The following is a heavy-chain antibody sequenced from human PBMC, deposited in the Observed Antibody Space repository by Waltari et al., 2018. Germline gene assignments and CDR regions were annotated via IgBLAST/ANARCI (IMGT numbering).Heavy chain of an antibody. V-gene: IGHV3-48*03. D-gene: IGHD4-17*01. J-gene: IGHJ4*02. CDR1: GFTFSTYE. CDR2: ISSSGSII. Sequence: EVQLVESGGGLVQPGGSLRLSCAASGFTFSTYEMNWVRQAPGKGLEWLSYISSSGSIIYYADSVKGRFTISRDNAKNSLYLQMNSLRAEDTAVYYCATVALYGDNDYWGRGTLVTVSS. CDR3: ATVALYGDNDY.